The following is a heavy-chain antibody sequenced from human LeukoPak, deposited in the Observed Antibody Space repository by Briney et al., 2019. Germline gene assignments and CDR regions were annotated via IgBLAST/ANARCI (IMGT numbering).Heavy chain of an antibody. CDR3: ARDVRPLVHAFDI. CDR1: SGSISTYY. J-gene: IGHJ3*02. V-gene: IGHV4-59*01. Sequence: PSETLSLTCTVSSGSISTYYWNWIRQPPGKGLEWIGYISYSGDTNYNPSLKSRLTISVDTSKNQFSLNLSSVTAADTAVYYCARDVRPLVHAFDIWGLGTMVTVSS. CDR2: ISYSGDT. D-gene: IGHD6-6*01.